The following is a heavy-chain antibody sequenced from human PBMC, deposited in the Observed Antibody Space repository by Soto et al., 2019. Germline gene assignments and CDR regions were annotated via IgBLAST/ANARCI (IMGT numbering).Heavy chain of an antibody. D-gene: IGHD6-13*01. J-gene: IGHJ4*03. CDR2: IYPGDSDI. CDR3: ARFRAPRRQLISMSFHL. V-gene: IGHV5-51*01. CDR1: GYDFTNYR. Sequence: LGESLKISCKASGYDFTNYRIAWVRQTPGRGLEWMGMIYPGDSDIRYNPSFRGRVTISADKSITSAFVQWGSLKASDSAIYYCARFRAPRRQLISMSFHLWGLGTLVTVSS.